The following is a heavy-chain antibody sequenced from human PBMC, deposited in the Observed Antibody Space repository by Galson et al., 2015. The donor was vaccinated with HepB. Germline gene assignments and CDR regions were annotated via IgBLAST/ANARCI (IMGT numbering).Heavy chain of an antibody. D-gene: IGHD6-19*01. CDR3: AKGDSSAWPYCFDS. J-gene: IGHJ4*02. CDR1: GFTFSSYA. CDR2: IGTRGGT. V-gene: IGHV3-23*01. Sequence: SLRLSCAASGFTFSSYAMGWVRQAPGTGLELVSSIGTRGGTDYADFVKGRFTISRDNYKNTLYLQMDSLRAEDTAIFYCAKGDSSAWPYCFDSWGRGTLVTVSS.